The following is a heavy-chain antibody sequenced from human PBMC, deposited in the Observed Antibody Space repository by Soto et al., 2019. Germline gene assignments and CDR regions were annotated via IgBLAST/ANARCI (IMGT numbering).Heavy chain of an antibody. CDR3: AREDTDSYGYRRNYYGMDV. J-gene: IGHJ6*02. CDR2: ISSSSSTI. D-gene: IGHD5-18*01. V-gene: IGHV3-48*02. Sequence: GGSLRLSCAASGFTFISYSMNWISQAQGKGLEWVSYISSSSSTIYYADSVKGRFTISRDNAKNSLYLQMNSLRDEDTAVYYCAREDTDSYGYRRNYYGMDVWGQGTTVTVSS. CDR1: GFTFISYS.